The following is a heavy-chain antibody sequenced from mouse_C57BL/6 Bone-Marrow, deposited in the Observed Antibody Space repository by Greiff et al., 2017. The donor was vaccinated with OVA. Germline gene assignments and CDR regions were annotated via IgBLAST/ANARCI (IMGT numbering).Heavy chain of an antibody. D-gene: IGHD1-1*01. CDR2: IDPSDSYT. J-gene: IGHJ2*01. CDR3: ASSFITTVVGPFDY. CDR1: GYTFTSYW. V-gene: IGHV1-50*01. Sequence: QVQLQQPGAELVKPGASVKLSCKASGYTFTSYWMQWVKQRPGQGLEWIGEIDPSDSYTNYNQKFKGKATLTVDTSSSPAYMQLSSLTSEDAAFYYCASSFITTVVGPFDYWGQGTTLTVSS.